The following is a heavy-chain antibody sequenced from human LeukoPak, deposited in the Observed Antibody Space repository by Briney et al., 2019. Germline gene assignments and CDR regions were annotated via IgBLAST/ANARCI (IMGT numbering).Heavy chain of an antibody. CDR2: INPNSGGT. D-gene: IGHD4-17*01. V-gene: IGHV1-2*02. CDR1: GYTFTGYY. CDR3: ARGLFSGDYPYYYYYYMDV. J-gene: IGHJ6*03. Sequence: ASVKVSCKASGYTFTGYYMHWVRQAPGQGLEWMGWINPNSGGTNYAQKFQGRVTMTRDTSISTAYMELSRLRSDDTAVYYCARGLFSGDYPYYYYYYMDVWGKGTTVTISS.